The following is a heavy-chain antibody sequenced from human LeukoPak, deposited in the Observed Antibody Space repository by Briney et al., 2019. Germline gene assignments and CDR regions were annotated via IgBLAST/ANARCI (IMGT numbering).Heavy chain of an antibody. CDR3: VRAVNTKGEF. D-gene: IGHD2-21*01. V-gene: IGHV4-39*01. Sequence: PSETLSLTCAVSGASVRSNSYYWAWIRQPPGKGLEWIGSIYNNGDTYYSPSLKSRVTTSVDTSMNHLSLQLRSVTAGDTAVYCCVRAVNTKGEFWGQGTLVTVSS. CDR1: GASVRSNSYY. CDR2: IYNNGDT. J-gene: IGHJ4*02.